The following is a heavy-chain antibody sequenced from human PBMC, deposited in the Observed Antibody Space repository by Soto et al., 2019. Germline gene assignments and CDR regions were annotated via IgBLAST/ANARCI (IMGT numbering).Heavy chain of an antibody. V-gene: IGHV1-69*01. Sequence: SVKVSCKASGGTFSSYAISWVRQAPGQGLEWMGGIIPIFGTANYAQKFQGRVTITADESTSTAYMELSSLRSEDTAVYYCARPKGLPPPDDAFDIWGQGTMVTVSS. CDR1: GGTFSSYA. CDR2: IIPIFGTA. CDR3: ARPKGLPPPDDAFDI. J-gene: IGHJ3*02.